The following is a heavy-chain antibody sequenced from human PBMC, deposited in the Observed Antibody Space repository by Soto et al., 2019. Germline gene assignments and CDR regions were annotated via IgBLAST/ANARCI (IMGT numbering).Heavy chain of an antibody. J-gene: IGHJ5*02. CDR2: IIPIFGTA. CDR3: ARRSRGVTNWFDP. V-gene: IGHV1-69*13. D-gene: IGHD2-21*02. Sequence: SVKVSCKASGGTFSSYAISWVRQAPGQGLEWMGGIIPIFGTANYAQKFQGRVTITADESTSTAYMELSSLRSEDTAVYYCARRSRGVTNWFDPWGQGTLVTVSS. CDR1: GGTFSSYA.